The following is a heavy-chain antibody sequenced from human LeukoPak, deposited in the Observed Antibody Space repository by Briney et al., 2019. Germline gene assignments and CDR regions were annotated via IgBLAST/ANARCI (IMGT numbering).Heavy chain of an antibody. CDR2: ISTDGSST. CDR1: GFTFSSYW. Sequence: PGGSLRLSCAASGFTFSSYWMHWVRQAPGKGLVWVSRISTDGSSTNSADSVKGRLTISRDNAKNTLYLQTNSLRAEDTAVYYCVREYSSSSGRALDIWGQGTMVTVSP. V-gene: IGHV3-74*01. D-gene: IGHD6-6*01. CDR3: VREYSSSSGRALDI. J-gene: IGHJ3*02.